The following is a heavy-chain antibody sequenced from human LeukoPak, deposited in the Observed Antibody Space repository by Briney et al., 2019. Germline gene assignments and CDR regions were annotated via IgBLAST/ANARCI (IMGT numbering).Heavy chain of an antibody. Sequence: RASVKVSCKASGGTFSSYDISWVRQAPGQGLEWMGGITPIFGTPNYAQKFQGRVTITADESTSTAYMELSSLRSEDTAVYYCARGWLAETTVVTPYNYWGQGTLVTVSS. D-gene: IGHD4-23*01. CDR3: ARGWLAETTVVTPYNY. CDR1: GGTFSSYD. V-gene: IGHV1-69*01. CDR2: ITPIFGTP. J-gene: IGHJ4*02.